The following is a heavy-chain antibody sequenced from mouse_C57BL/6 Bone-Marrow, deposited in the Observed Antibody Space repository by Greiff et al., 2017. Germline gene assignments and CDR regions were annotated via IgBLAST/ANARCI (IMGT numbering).Heavy chain of an antibody. D-gene: IGHD2-1*01. CDR2: IYPGSGNT. V-gene: IGHV1-66*01. Sequence: QVQLQQSGPELVKPGASVKISCKASGYSFTSYYIHWVKQRPGQGLEWIGWIYPGSGNTKYNEKFKGKATLTADTSSSTAYMRLSSLTSEDSAVYYGARSGYYGNSYAMDYWGQGTSVTVSS. J-gene: IGHJ4*01. CDR3: ARSGYYGNSYAMDY. CDR1: GYSFTSYY.